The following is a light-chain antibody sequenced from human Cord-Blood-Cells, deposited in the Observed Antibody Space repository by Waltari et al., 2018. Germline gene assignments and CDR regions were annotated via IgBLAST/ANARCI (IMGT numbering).Light chain of an antibody. CDR3: QQSYSTSIT. Sequence: DIQMTQSPSSLSASVGDRVTITGRASQSISSYLNWYQQKPGKAPKLLIFAASSVQSGVPSMFSGIGSGTDFTLTISRLQAEDFATYYCQQSYSTSITFGQGTRLEI. CDR2: AAS. J-gene: IGKJ5*01. V-gene: IGKV1-39*01. CDR1: QSISSY.